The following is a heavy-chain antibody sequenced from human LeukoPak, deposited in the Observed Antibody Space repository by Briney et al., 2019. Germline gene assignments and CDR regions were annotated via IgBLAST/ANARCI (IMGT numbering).Heavy chain of an antibody. Sequence: ASVKVSCKASVYTFTSYAMHWVRQPPGQRLEWMGWINAGNGNTKYSQKFQGRVTITRDTSASTAYMELSSLRSEDTAVYYCAREVYSSGWSLDYWGQGTLVTVSS. J-gene: IGHJ4*02. D-gene: IGHD6-19*01. CDR3: AREVYSSGWSLDY. CDR2: INAGNGNT. CDR1: VYTFTSYA. V-gene: IGHV1-3*01.